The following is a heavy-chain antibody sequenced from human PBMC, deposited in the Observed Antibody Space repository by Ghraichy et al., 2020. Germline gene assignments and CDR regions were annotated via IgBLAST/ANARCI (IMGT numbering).Heavy chain of an antibody. Sequence: SETLSLTCAVYGGSFSGYYWSWIRQPPGKGLEWIGEINQSGSTNYNPSLKSRVTISVDTSKNQFSLKLSSVTAADTAVYYCARAPGSGSYSGMWDWFDPWGQGTLVTVSS. V-gene: IGHV4-34*01. CDR2: INQSGST. J-gene: IGHJ5*02. CDR1: GGSFSGYY. CDR3: ARAPGSGSYSGMWDWFDP. D-gene: IGHD3-10*01.